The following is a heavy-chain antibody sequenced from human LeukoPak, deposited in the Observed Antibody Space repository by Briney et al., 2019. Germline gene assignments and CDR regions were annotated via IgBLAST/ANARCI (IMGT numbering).Heavy chain of an antibody. CDR3: ARDPQVSY. J-gene: IGHJ4*02. CDR2: ITSSSSYI. CDR1: GFTFSSYV. V-gene: IGHV3-21*04. Sequence: PGGSLRLSCAASGFTFSSYVMNWVRQAPGKGLEWVSSITSSSSYIYYADSVKGRFTISRDSSKNTLYLQMNSLRAEDTAAYYCARDPQVSYWGQGALVTVSS.